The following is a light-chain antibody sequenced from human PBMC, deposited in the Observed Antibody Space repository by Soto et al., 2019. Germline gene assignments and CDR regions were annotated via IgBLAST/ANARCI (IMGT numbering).Light chain of an antibody. CDR2: AAS. J-gene: IGKJ1*01. CDR1: QTTSHY. Sequence: DIQMTQSPSSLSASVGDRATITCRASQTTSHYLNWYQEKPGKAPKLLIYAASSLQSGVPSRFSGSGSGTDFTLTISSLQPEDFATYYCQQSYSTRWTFGQGTKVEIK. V-gene: IGKV1-39*01. CDR3: QQSYSTRWT.